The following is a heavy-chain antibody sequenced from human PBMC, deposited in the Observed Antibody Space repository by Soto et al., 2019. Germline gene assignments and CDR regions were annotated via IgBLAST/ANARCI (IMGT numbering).Heavy chain of an antibody. D-gene: IGHD1-1*01. J-gene: IGHJ4*02. Sequence: EVQLVASGGGLVKPGGSLRLSCAASGFTFTGYVMNWVRQAPGKGLEWLSSISTTTNYKYYADSVKGRFTISRDSGKYSLYLQMNSLGPEDTAVYYCARELGVQLEFDFWGQGTQVTVSS. CDR1: GFTFTGYV. CDR2: ISTTTNYK. CDR3: ARELGVQLEFDF. V-gene: IGHV3-21*01.